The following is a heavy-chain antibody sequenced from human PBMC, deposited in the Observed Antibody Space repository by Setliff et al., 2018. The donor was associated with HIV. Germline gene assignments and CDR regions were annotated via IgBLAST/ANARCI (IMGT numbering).Heavy chain of an antibody. V-gene: IGHV4-34*01. J-gene: IGHJ5*02. CDR3: ARGRAETYYDFWGGYSNWFDP. CDR2: INHSGST. Sequence: SETLSLTCAVYGGSFSGYYWSWIRQPPGKGLEWIGEINHSGSTNYNPSLKSRVTISVDTSKNQFSLKLSSVTAADTAVFYCARGRAETYYDFWGGYSNWFDPWGHGTLVTVSS. CDR1: GGSFSGYY. D-gene: IGHD3-3*01.